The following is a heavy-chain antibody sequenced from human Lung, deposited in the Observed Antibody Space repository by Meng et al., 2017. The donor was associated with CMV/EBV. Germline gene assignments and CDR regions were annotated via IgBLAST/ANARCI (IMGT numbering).Heavy chain of an antibody. D-gene: IGHD4-17*01. J-gene: IGHJ4*02. CDR1: GFTFSSYG. CDR3: AKVPDYGDYAAYFDY. CDR2: IRYDGSNK. Sequence: QVQLVVSGGGVVQPGGSLRLPCSSSGFTFSSYGMHWVRQAPGKGLELVAFIRYDGSNKYYADSVKGRFTVSRDNSKNTLYLQMNSLRAEDTAVYYCAKVPDYGDYAAYFDYWGQGTLVPSPQ. V-gene: IGHV3-30*02.